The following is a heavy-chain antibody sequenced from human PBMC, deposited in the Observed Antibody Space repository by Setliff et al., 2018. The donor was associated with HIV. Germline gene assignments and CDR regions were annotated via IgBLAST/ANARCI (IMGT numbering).Heavy chain of an antibody. CDR1: GGTFSSYA. Sequence: ASVKVSCKASGGTFSSYAISWVRQAPGQGLEWMGWISTHSGYTNYAQNVQGRVTVTMDTSTSTAYMELRSLKSDDTAVYYCARGKTWLRFLDYWGQGTLVTVSS. CDR2: ISTHSGYT. J-gene: IGHJ4*02. D-gene: IGHD5-12*01. V-gene: IGHV1-18*01. CDR3: ARGKTWLRFLDY.